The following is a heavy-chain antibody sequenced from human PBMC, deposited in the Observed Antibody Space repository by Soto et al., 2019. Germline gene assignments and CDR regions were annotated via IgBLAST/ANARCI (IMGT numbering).Heavy chain of an antibody. CDR1: GGTFRTNA. CDR2: IIPIFPTP. Sequence: QVQLVQSGAEVKKPGSSVKISCKTSGGTFRTNAFSWVRQAPGQGLEWMGGIIPIFPTPDYAQKFQGRVTITAGEYTTTLYMELSSPRSEDTATYYCARDNDRKQIGGNYYYIMDVWGQGTTVTVSS. J-gene: IGHJ6*02. D-gene: IGHD1-1*01. V-gene: IGHV1-69*12. CDR3: ARDNDRKQIGGNYYYIMDV.